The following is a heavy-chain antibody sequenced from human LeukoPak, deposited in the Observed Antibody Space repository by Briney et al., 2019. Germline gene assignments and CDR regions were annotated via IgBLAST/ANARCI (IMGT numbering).Heavy chain of an antibody. CDR3: ARAMFGGVIGKFDY. CDR2: ISSSGNII. Sequence: PGGSLRLSCAASGFTFSDYNMNWIRLAPGKGLEWVSHISSSGNIIYYVDSVKGRFTISRDNAKNSLYLQMNSLRAEDTAVYYCARAMFGGVIGKFDYWGQESLVTVSS. D-gene: IGHD3-16*02. J-gene: IGHJ4*02. V-gene: IGHV3-11*01. CDR1: GFTFSDYN.